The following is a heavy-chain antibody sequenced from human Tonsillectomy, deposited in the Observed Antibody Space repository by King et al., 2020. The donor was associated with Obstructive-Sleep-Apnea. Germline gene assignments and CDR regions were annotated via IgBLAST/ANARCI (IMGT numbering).Heavy chain of an antibody. Sequence: QVQLQESGPGLVKPSETLSLTCTVSGGSINSSTYYWGWIRQPPGKGLEWIGIIYYSGSTYYNPSLKSRVTISVDTSKNQFSLKLSSVTAADTAVYYCASDRSYYDNSGYFPWGQGTLVTVSS. CDR3: ASDRSYYDNSGYFP. V-gene: IGHV4-39*07. CDR1: GGSINSSTYY. D-gene: IGHD3-22*01. CDR2: IYYSGST. J-gene: IGHJ5*02.